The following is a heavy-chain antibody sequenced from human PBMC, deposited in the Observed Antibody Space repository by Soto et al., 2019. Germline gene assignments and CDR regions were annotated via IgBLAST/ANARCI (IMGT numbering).Heavy chain of an antibody. CDR2: IRSKAYGGTT. V-gene: IGHV3-49*03. CDR3: AKMGYCSSTSCATNSFDY. J-gene: IGHJ4*02. D-gene: IGHD2-2*01. CDR1: GFTFGDYA. Sequence: GGSLRLSCTASGFTFGDYAMSWFRQAPGKGLEWVGFIRSKAYGGTTEYAASVKGRFTISRDDSKSIAYLQMNSLKTEDTAVYYCAKMGYCSSTSCATNSFDYWGQGTLVTVSS.